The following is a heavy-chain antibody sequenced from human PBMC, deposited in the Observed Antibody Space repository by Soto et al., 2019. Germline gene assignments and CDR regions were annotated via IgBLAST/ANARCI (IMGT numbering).Heavy chain of an antibody. J-gene: IGHJ4*02. CDR2: IYAGGRT. D-gene: IGHD3-3*01. CDR1: GVSVSNFF. V-gene: IGHV3-53*01. Sequence: GSLRLSWAAAGVSVSNFFMTWVRHSLGKGLQCVLVIYAGGRTFYADSVKGRFHISRDNSKNTVHLQMNTLRAEDTAVYYCARGIDDYGYYLESWGQGTLVTVSS. CDR3: ARGIDDYGYYLES.